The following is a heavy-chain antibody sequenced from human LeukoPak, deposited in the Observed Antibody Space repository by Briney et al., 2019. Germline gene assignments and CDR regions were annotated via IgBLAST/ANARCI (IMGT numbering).Heavy chain of an antibody. CDR1: GFTFSSYE. J-gene: IGHJ6*04. D-gene: IGHD2/OR15-2a*01. V-gene: IGHV3-48*03. Sequence: GGSLRLSCAASGFTFSSYEMNWVRQAPGKGLEWVSYISSSGSTIYYADSVKGRLTISRDNAKNSLYLQMNSLRAEDTAVYYCARTGFLRYYYYGMDVWGKGTTVTVSS. CDR3: ARTGFLRYYYYGMDV. CDR2: ISSSGSTI.